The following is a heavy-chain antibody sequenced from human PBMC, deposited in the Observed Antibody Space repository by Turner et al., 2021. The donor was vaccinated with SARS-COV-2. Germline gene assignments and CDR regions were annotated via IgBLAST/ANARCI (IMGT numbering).Heavy chain of an antibody. CDR1: GYTFTGYY. CDR3: ARVTSLSYYFDY. J-gene: IGHJ4*02. CDR2: INPNSGGT. Sequence: QVQLVQSGAEVKKPGASVKVSCKASGYTFTGYYIHWVRQAPGQGLEWMGWINPNSGGTNYAQKCQGRVTMTRDTSISTAYMELTRLRSDDTAVYYCARVTSLSYYFDYWGQGTLVTVSS. V-gene: IGHV1-2*02.